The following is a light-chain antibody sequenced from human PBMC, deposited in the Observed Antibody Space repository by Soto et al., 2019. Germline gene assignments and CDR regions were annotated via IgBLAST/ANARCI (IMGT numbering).Light chain of an antibody. Sequence: EIVLTQSPDTLSLFPGERATLSCRASQSVSSTYLAWYQQKLGQAPRLLIFGASSRATGIPDRFSGSGYGTDFTLTISRLEPVDFAVYYCQQYGSSRWTFGQGTKVEIK. V-gene: IGKV3-20*01. CDR1: QSVSSTY. CDR2: GAS. CDR3: QQYGSSRWT. J-gene: IGKJ1*01.